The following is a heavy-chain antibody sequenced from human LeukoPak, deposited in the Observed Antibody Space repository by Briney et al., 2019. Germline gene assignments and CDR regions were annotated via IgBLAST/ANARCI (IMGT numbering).Heavy chain of an antibody. CDR2: IYYSGST. V-gene: IGHV4-39*07. Sequence: PSETLSLTCTVSGGSISSSSYYWGWIRQPPGKGLEWTGSIYYSGSTYYNPSLKSRVTISVDTSKNQFSLKLSSVTAADTAVYYCARDFAAGTPLGWDYWGQGTLVTVSS. CDR3: ARDFAAGTPLGWDY. CDR1: GGSISSSSYY. J-gene: IGHJ4*02. D-gene: IGHD6-13*01.